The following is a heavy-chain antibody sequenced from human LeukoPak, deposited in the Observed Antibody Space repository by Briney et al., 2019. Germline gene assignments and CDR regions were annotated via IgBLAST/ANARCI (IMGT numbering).Heavy chain of an antibody. Sequence: SETLSLTCTVSGASISDYYWSWIRQPPGKELEWIGFGHYTGSSNYNPSLKSRVTTSVDTSKSQFSLKLISVTAADTAVYYCARHDNRGYYSLHYWGQGALVTVSS. CDR3: ARHDNRGYYSLHY. CDR1: GASISDYY. CDR2: GHYTGSS. D-gene: IGHD3-22*01. V-gene: IGHV4-59*08. J-gene: IGHJ4*02.